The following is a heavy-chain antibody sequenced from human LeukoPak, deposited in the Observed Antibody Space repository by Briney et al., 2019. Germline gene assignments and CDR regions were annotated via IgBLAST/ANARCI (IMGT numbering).Heavy chain of an antibody. D-gene: IGHD6-13*01. CDR1: GGSISSYY. Sequence: SETLSLTCTVAGGSISSYYWSWIRQPPGKGLEWSGYIYYSGTTNYNPSLKSRVTISVDTSKNQFSLKLSSVTAADTAVYYCARGVDRAAAQYGYWGQGTLVTVSS. CDR3: ARGVDRAAAQYGY. V-gene: IGHV4-59*01. CDR2: IYYSGTT. J-gene: IGHJ4*02.